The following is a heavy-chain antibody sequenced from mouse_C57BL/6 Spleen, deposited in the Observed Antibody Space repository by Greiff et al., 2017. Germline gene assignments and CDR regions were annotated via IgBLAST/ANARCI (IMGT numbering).Heavy chain of an antibody. V-gene: IGHV6-3*01. D-gene: IGHD1-1*01. J-gene: IGHJ3*01. CDR1: GFTFSNYW. CDR2: LCLKSDNYAT. CDR3: TEGYGSPFAY. Sequence: VQVVASGGGLVQPGGSMKLSCVASGFTFSNYWMNCVRQSSEQGLEWVAQLCLKSDNYATHYAESVKGRFTISRDDSKRRVYLKMNNLRAEDTVIYYCTEGYGSPFAYWGQGTLVTVSA.